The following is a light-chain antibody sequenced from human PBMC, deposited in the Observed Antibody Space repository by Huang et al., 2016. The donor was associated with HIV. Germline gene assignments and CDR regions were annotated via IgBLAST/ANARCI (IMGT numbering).Light chain of an antibody. CDR1: QSVGSG. CDR2: DAS. Sequence: EIVLTQSPDFQSVTPKEKVTMTCRASQSVGSGLHWYQQKPGQSPKLLIKDASQSIAGVPSRFSGSGSGTDFTLTINSLEAEDAATYYCHQSSTLPHAFGQGTKLEIK. V-gene: IGKV6-21*02. J-gene: IGKJ2*01. CDR3: HQSSTLPHA.